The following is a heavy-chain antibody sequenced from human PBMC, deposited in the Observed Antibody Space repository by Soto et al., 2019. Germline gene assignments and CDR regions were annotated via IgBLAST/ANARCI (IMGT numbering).Heavy chain of an antibody. D-gene: IGHD3-16*02. CDR2: ISSNGGST. CDR3: AREGIMITFGGVIAEYYFDY. Sequence: PGGSLRLSCAASGFTFSSYAMHWVRQAPGKGLEYVSAISSNGGSTYYANSVKGRFTISRDNSKNTLYLQMGSLRAEDMAVYYCAREGIMITFGGVIAEYYFDYWGQGTLVTVSS. CDR1: GFTFSSYA. V-gene: IGHV3-64*01. J-gene: IGHJ4*02.